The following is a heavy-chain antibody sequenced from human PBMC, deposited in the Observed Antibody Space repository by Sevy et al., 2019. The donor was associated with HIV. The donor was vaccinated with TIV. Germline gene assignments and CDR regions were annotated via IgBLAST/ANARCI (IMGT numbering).Heavy chain of an antibody. J-gene: IGHJ6*02. CDR1: GFSFNMYW. CDR3: ARDCSSTSCLWGLDV. V-gene: IGHV3-7*03. D-gene: IGHD2-2*01. Sequence: GGSLRLSCTASGFSFNMYWMSWVRQAPGQGLEWVAHIKRDGSEKYYVDSVRGRFTISRNNAKNSRYLQMNSLRAEDTAVYSCARDCSSTSCLWGLDVWGQGTTVTFSS. CDR2: IKRDGSEK.